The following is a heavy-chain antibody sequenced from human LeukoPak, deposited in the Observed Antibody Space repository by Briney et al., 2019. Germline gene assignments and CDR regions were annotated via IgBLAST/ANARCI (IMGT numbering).Heavy chain of an antibody. Sequence: ASVKVSCKASGYTFTSYGISWVRQAPGQGLEWMGWISAYNGNTNYAQKVQGRVTMTTDTSTSTAYMELRSLRPDDTAVYYCARSRRILAANWFDPWGQGTLVTVSS. CDR2: ISAYNGNT. CDR3: ARSRRILAANWFDP. CDR1: GYTFTSYG. D-gene: IGHD3-3*02. J-gene: IGHJ5*02. V-gene: IGHV1-18*04.